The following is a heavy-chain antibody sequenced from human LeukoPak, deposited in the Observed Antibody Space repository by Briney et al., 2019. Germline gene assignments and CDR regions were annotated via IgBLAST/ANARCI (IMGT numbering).Heavy chain of an antibody. V-gene: IGHV5-51*01. Sequence: GESLKISCKGSGYSFTSYWIGWVRQMPGKGLESMGIIYPGDSDTRYSPSFQGQVTISADKSISTAYLQWSSLKASDTAMYYCARRSIAARPGYNWFDPWGQGTLVTVSS. CDR2: IYPGDSDT. D-gene: IGHD6-6*01. CDR1: GYSFTSYW. CDR3: ARRSIAARPGYNWFDP. J-gene: IGHJ5*02.